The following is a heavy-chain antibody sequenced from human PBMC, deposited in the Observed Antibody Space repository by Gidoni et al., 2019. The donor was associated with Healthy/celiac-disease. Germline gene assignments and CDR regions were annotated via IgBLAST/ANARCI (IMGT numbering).Heavy chain of an antibody. V-gene: IGHV1-8*01. CDR1: GNTFTSNA. CDR2: MNPNSGNT. CDR3: ARQSASDRNYYYGMDV. Sequence: VQLLQPGAEVKKPGASVKASCKASGNTFTSNAINWVRQATGQGLGWMGGMNPNSGNTGYAQKFQGRVNMTKTTSISTAYMELSSLRSEDTVVYYCARQSASDRNYYYGMDVWGLGTTVTGSS. J-gene: IGHJ6*02.